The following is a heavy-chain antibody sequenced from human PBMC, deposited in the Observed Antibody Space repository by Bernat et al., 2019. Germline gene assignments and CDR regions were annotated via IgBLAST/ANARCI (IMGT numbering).Heavy chain of an antibody. CDR2: IDPSDSYT. CDR3: ANSATSNPLAGYGMDV. D-gene: IGHD6-19*01. CDR1: GYSFTSYW. J-gene: IGHJ6*02. Sequence: EVQLVQSGAEVKKPGESLRISCKGSGYSFTSYWISWVRQMPGKGLEWMGRIDPSDSYTNYSPSFQGHVTISADKSISTAYLQWSSLKASDTAMYYCANSATSNPLAGYGMDVWGQGTTVTVSS. V-gene: IGHV5-10-1*01.